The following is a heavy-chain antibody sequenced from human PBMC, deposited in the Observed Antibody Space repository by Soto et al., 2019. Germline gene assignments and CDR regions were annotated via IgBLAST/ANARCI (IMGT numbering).Heavy chain of an antibody. CDR2: IFYSRSSYSGST. Sequence: LSLTCTVSGGSISSGGYYWSWIRQHPGKGLEWIGYIFYSRSSYSGSTYYNPSLTSRLTISIDTSRNQFSLNLTSVTAADTAMYYCARIRTPYCGGECQETWGQGTLVTVSS. D-gene: IGHD2-21*01. CDR1: GGSISSGGYY. CDR3: ARIRTPYCGGECQET. V-gene: IGHV4-31*03. J-gene: IGHJ5*02.